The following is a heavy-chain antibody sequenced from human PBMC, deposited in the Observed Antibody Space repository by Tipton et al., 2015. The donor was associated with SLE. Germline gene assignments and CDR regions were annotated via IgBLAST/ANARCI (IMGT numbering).Heavy chain of an antibody. CDR1: GGSFSGYY. CDR3: ARDSYGATAYYYYYMDV. D-gene: IGHD4-17*01. J-gene: IGHJ6*03. V-gene: IGHV4-34*01. CDR2: IYYSGST. Sequence: TLSLTCAVYGGSFSGYYWSWIRQPPGKGLEWIGYIYYSGSTNYNPSLKSRVTISVDKSKNQFSLKLSFVTAADTAVYYCARDSYGATAYYYYYMDVWGKGTTVTVSS.